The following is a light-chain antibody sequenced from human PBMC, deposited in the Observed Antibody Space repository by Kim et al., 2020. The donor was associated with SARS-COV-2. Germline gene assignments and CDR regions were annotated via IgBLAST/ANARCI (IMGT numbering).Light chain of an antibody. CDR2: NTN. J-gene: IGLJ3*02. V-gene: IGLV1-44*01. CDR1: SSNIGSNP. CDR3: AAWDGSLNAWV. Sequence: ELTQPPSASETPGQRVTISCSGSSSNIGSNPVNWFQQLPGTAPKLLIYNTNQRPSGVPDRFSGSKSGTSASLAISGLQSEDEAEYYCAAWDGSLNAWV.